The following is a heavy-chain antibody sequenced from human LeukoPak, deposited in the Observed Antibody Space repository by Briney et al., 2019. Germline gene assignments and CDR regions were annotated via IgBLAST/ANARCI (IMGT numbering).Heavy chain of an antibody. Sequence: ASAKVSCKASGYTFTSYGISWVRQAPGQGLEWMGWISAYNGNTNYAQKLQGRVTMTTDTSTSTAYMELRSLRSDDTAVYYCARDRGYVSASPCDYWGQGTLVTVSS. V-gene: IGHV1-18*01. J-gene: IGHJ4*02. CDR3: ARDRGYVSASPCDY. CDR2: ISAYNGNT. D-gene: IGHD5-12*01. CDR1: GYTFTSYG.